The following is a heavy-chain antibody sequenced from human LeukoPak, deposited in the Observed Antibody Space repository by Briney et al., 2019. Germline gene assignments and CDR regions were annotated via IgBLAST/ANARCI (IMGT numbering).Heavy chain of an antibody. J-gene: IGHJ6*03. CDR1: GFTFSSYS. D-gene: IGHD3-3*01. CDR3: AILEWPRYYYYMDV. CDR2: ISGSSSYI. Sequence: GGSLRLSCAASGFTFSSYSMNWVRQVPGKGLEWVSSISGSSSYIYYADSVKGRFTISRDNAKNSLYLQMNSLRAEDTAVYYCAILEWPRYYYYMDVWGKGTAVTVSS. V-gene: IGHV3-21*01.